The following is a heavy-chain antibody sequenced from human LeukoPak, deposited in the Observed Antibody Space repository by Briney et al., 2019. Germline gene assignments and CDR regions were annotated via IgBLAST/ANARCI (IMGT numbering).Heavy chain of an antibody. CDR3: ARDDSGSYWRPRYFDY. CDR2: ISSSSSYI. D-gene: IGHD1-26*01. J-gene: IGHJ4*02. V-gene: IGHV3-21*01. Sequence: GGSLRLSCAASGFTFSSFSMNWVRQAPGKGLEWVSSISSSSSYIYYADSVKGRFTISRDNAKNSLYLQMNSLRAEDTAVYYCARDDSGSYWRPRYFDYWAREPWSPSPQ. CDR1: GFTFSSFS.